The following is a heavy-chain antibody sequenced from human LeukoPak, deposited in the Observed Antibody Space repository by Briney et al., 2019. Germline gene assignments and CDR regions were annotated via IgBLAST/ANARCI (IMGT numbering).Heavy chain of an antibody. V-gene: IGHV1-2*06. D-gene: IGHD6-19*01. CDR2: INPNSGGT. CDR3: ARDRPAVAGYWFDP. J-gene: IGHJ5*02. CDR1: GYTFTGYY. Sequence: ASVKVSCKASGYTFTGYYMHWVRQAPGQGLEWMGRINPNSGGTNYAQKFQGMVTMTRDTSISTAYMELSRLRSDDTAVYYCARDRPAVAGYWFDPWGQGTLVTVSS.